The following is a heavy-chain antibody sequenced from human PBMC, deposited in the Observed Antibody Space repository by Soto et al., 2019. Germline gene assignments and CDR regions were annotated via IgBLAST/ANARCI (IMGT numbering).Heavy chain of an antibody. J-gene: IGHJ3*01. CDR2: ITPANGNK. Sequence: QVQLVQSGAEVRKPGAPWNIPCWALGFTFGANLKNWFGKPPGQSVEWMGWITPANGNKRYSQTFQGRVTISRHSSASIAYVEVTDLTSEDTAVYYCARDILSVGPRANDAFDVWGQGTMVTVSS. CDR3: ARDILSVGPRANDAFDV. CDR1: GFTFGANL. V-gene: IGHV1-3*01. D-gene: IGHD2-8*02.